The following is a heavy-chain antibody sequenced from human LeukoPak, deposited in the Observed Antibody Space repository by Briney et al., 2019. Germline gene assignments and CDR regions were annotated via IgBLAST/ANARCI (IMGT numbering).Heavy chain of an antibody. Sequence: AVTVSSTASGRTFTIYAISWVRQAPGQGSEWMGGKIPIFGKANYTQKIQGRVTITAGESTSTADMELSSLRSEDTAVYYCARGSYGSSAYYGTFNYWGQGTLVTVSS. V-gene: IGHV1-69*13. CDR1: GRTFTIYA. D-gene: IGHD3-22*01. CDR2: KIPIFGKA. J-gene: IGHJ4*02. CDR3: ARGSYGSSAYYGTFNY.